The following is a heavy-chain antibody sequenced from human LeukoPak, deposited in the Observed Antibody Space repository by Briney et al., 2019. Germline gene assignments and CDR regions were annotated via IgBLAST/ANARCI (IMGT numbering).Heavy chain of an antibody. CDR2: ISSSSSYI. CDR1: GFTFSSYS. V-gene: IGHV3-21*01. J-gene: IGHJ4*02. Sequence: PGGSLRLSCAASGFTFSSYSMNWVRQAPGKGLEWVSSISSSSSYIYYADSVKGRFTISRDNAKNSLYLQMNSLRAEDTAVYYCASMDRAMEAVDYWGQGTLVTVSS. D-gene: IGHD5-18*01. CDR3: ASMDRAMEAVDY.